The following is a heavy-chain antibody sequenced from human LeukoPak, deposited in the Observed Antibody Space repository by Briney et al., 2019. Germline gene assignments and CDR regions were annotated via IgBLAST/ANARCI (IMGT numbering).Heavy chain of an antibody. J-gene: IGHJ6*03. D-gene: IGHD3-9*01. CDR2: INPNSGGT. CDR3: ARGPAIILTSQYYYYYYMDV. V-gene: IGHV1-2*02. Sequence: APVKVSCKASGYTFTGYYMHWVRQAPGQRLEWMGWINPNSGGTNYAQKFQGRVTMTRDTSISTAYMELSRLRSDDTAVYYCARGPAIILTSQYYYYYYMDVWGKGTTVTVSS. CDR1: GYTFTGYY.